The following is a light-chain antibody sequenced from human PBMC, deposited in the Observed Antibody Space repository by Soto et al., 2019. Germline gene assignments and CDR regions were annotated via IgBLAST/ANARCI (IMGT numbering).Light chain of an antibody. V-gene: IGKV3-20*01. CDR3: QQYGRSSRT. CDR2: GAS. CDR1: RSVSSN. J-gene: IGKJ1*01. Sequence: EIVMTQSPATLSVSPVERATLSCRVSRSVSSNLAWYQQKPGQAPRLLIYGASSRAAGIPDRFSGSGSGTDFTLSISRLEPEDFAVYYCQQYGRSSRTFGQGTKVDIK.